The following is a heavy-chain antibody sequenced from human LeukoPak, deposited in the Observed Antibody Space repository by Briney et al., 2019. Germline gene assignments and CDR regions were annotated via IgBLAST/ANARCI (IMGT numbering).Heavy chain of an antibody. V-gene: IGHV3-49*03. D-gene: IGHD1-26*01. J-gene: IGHJ4*02. CDR1: GFTFDDYA. CDR2: IRSNAYDGTT. CDR3: TKDGEDGTYYDY. Sequence: PGGSLRLSCTASGFTFDDYAMSWSRQAPGKGLEWIGFIRSNAYDGTTEYAASVKGRFTISRDDSKNIVYLHMNSLRVEDTAVYYCTKDGEDGTYYDYWGQGTLVTVSS.